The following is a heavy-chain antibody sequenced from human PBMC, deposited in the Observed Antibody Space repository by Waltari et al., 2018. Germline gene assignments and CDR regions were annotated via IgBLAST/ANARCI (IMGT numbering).Heavy chain of an antibody. CDR1: GFTFSSYS. CDR3: ARGMVGAAYFDC. Sequence: ELQLVESGGGLVQPGGSLRLSCVASGFTFSSYSMNWVRQAPGKGLEWGSYISSSSTINYADSVKGRFTISRDSPKNSLYLQMNSLRAEDAAVYYCARGMVGAAYFDCWGQGALVSVSS. D-gene: IGHD1-26*01. CDR2: ISSSSTI. J-gene: IGHJ4*02. V-gene: IGHV3-48*04.